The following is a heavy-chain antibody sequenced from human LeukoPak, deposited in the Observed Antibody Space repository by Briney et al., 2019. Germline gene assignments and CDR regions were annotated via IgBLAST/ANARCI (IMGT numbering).Heavy chain of an antibody. J-gene: IGHJ3*02. CDR1: GSSIATYS. CDR2: IYSTGST. V-gene: IGHV4-4*09. Sequence: KPSETLSLTCTVSGSSIATYSWSWIRQPPGKGLEWVGYIYSTGSTHYNPSLKSRVTMSLDTSKNQFSLRLSSVTAADTAIFYCARHRAEMPTITDDAFDMWGQGTMVTVSS. CDR3: ARHRAEMPTITDDAFDM. D-gene: IGHD5-24*01.